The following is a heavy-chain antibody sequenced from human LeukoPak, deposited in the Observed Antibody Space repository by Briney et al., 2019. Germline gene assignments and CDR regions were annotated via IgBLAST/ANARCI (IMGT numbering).Heavy chain of an antibody. CDR2: IRSKAYGGTT. CDR3: TTEPAAAFSSFGEPGPRFDY. CDR1: GFTFGDYA. D-gene: IGHD3-10*01. J-gene: IGHJ4*02. V-gene: IGHV3-49*04. Sequence: PGGSLRLSCTASGFTFGDYAVSWVRQAPGKGLEWVGFIRSKAYGGTTEYAASVKGRFTISRDDSKNTLYLQMNSLKTEDTAVYYCTTEPAAAFSSFGEPGPRFDYWGQGTLVTVSS.